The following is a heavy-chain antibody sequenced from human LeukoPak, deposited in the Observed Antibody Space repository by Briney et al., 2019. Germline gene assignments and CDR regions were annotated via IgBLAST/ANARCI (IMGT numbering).Heavy chain of an antibody. V-gene: IGHV4-59*01. J-gene: IGHJ5*02. CDR2: IYYSGST. D-gene: IGHD2-2*01. Sequence: SETLSLTCTVSGGSISSYYWSWIRQPPGKGLEWIGYIYYSGSTNYNPSLKSRVTISVDTSKNQFSLKLSSVTAADTAVYYCASSTTSSPFDPWGQGTLVTVSS. CDR1: GGSISSYY. CDR3: ASSTTSSPFDP.